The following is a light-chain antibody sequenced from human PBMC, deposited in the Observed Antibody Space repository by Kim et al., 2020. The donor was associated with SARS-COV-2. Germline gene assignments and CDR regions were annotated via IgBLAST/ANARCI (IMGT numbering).Light chain of an antibody. CDR2: LGS. V-gene: IGKV2-28*01. CDR1: QGLLQSNGYNY. CDR3: MQALQTPYS. J-gene: IGKJ2*03. Sequence: EPASPSCRSSQGLLQSNGYNYLDWYLQKPGQSPQLLIYLGSNRASGVPDRFSGRGSGTDFTLKISRVEAEDVGVYYCMQALQTPYSFGQGTKLEI.